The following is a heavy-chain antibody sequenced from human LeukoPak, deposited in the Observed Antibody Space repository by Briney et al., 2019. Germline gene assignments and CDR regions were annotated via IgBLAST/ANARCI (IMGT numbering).Heavy chain of an antibody. V-gene: IGHV3-48*04. CDR1: GFTFSSYS. CDR3: AREDTAAAALWFYYYGMDV. D-gene: IGHD2-15*01. Sequence: PGGSLRLSCAASGFTFSSYSMNWVRQAPGKGLVWVSYISSSSSTIYYADSVKGRFTISRDNAKNSLYLQMNSLRAEDTAVYYCAREDTAAAALWFYYYGMDVWGQGTTVTVSS. J-gene: IGHJ6*02. CDR2: ISSSSSTI.